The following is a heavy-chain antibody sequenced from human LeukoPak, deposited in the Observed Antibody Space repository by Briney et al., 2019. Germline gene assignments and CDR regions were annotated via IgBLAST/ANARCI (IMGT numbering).Heavy chain of an antibody. J-gene: IGHJ4*02. D-gene: IGHD3-22*01. CDR1: GYTFTTYT. CDR2: INTKSGNP. Sequence: ASVKVSCKASGYTFTTYTIHWVRQAPGQGLEWMGWINTKSGNPTSAQDFTVRFVFSLDTSVTTAYLQINSLKTEDTAVYFCARDLYNDGNDYTGAFWGQGTLVTVSS. CDR3: ARDLYNDGNDYTGAF. V-gene: IGHV7-4-1*02.